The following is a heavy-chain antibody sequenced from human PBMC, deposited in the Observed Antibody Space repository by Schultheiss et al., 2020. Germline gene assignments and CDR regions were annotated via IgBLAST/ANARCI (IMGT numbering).Heavy chain of an antibody. D-gene: IGHD6-6*01. V-gene: IGHV3-21*01. CDR1: GFTFSSYS. J-gene: IGHJ4*02. Sequence: SCAASGFTFSSYSMNWVRQAPGKGLEWFSSISSSSSYIYYADSVKGRFTISRDNAKNSLYLQMNSLRAEDTAVYYCGRESIAARFSFDYWGQGTLVNVSS. CDR2: ISSSSSYI. CDR3: GRESIAARFSFDY.